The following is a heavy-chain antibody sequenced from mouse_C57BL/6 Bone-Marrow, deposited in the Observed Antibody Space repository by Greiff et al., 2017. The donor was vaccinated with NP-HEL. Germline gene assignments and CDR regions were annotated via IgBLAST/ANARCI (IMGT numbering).Heavy chain of an antibody. CDR2: INPSNGGT. V-gene: IGHV1-53*01. CDR1: GYTFTSYW. D-gene: IGHD2-4*01. CDR3: ARPRLRREAFFAY. J-gene: IGHJ3*01. Sequence: VQLQQPGTELVKPGASVKLSCKASGYTFTSYWMHWVKQRPGQGLEWIGNINPSNGGTNYNEKFKSKATLTVDKSSSTAYMQLSSLTSEDSAVYYCARPRLRREAFFAYWGQGTLVTVSA.